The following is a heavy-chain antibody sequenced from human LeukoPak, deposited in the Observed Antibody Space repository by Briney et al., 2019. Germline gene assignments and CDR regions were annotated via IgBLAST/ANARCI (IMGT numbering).Heavy chain of an antibody. Sequence: GGSLRLSCAASGLTFSSYEMNWVRQAPGKGLEWVSYISGSGRNIYYANSVKGRFTISRDNAKNSLYLQMNSLRADDTAVYYCARLDASGLDYWGQGTLVTVSS. D-gene: IGHD6-19*01. J-gene: IGHJ4*02. CDR3: ARLDASGLDY. CDR1: GLTFSSYE. V-gene: IGHV3-48*03. CDR2: ISGSGRNI.